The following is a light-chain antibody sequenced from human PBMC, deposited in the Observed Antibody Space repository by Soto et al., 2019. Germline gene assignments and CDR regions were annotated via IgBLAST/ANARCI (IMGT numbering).Light chain of an antibody. Sequence: DIQTTQSPSTLSASVGDRVTITCRASQSISNRLAWYQQKPGKAPKLLIFKASTLESGVPSRFSGSGSGTEFTLNISSLQPDDFATYHCQQYDTYPRTFGQGTKVDIK. CDR2: KAS. CDR3: QQYDTYPRT. CDR1: QSISNR. V-gene: IGKV1-5*03. J-gene: IGKJ1*01.